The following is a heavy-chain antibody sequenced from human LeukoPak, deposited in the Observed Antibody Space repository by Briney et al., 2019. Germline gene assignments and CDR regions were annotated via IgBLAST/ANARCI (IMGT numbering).Heavy chain of an antibody. CDR2: INHSGST. J-gene: IGHJ4*02. CDR1: GGSFSGYY. V-gene: IGHV4-34*01. D-gene: IGHD6-13*01. Sequence: SETLSLTCVVYGGSFSGYYWSWIRQPPGKGLEWIGEINHSGSTNYNPSLKSRVTISVDTSKNQFSLKLSSVTAADTAVYYCARGGIAAAGGYYFDYWGQGTLVTVSS. CDR3: ARGGIAAAGGYYFDY.